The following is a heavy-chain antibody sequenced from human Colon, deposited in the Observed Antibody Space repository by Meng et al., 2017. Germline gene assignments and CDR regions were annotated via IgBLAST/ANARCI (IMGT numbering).Heavy chain of an antibody. V-gene: IGHV4-39*07. J-gene: IGHJ4*02. CDR1: GGSISSGSYY. Sequence: SETLSLTCIVSGGSISSGSYYWGWIRQPPGEGRQWIGNIYDSERTYYNPSLKSRLTISVDTSKNQFSLKLSSVTAADTAVYYCAVIIAVAGSPYFDYWGQGTLVTVSS. CDR3: AVIIAVAGSPYFDY. D-gene: IGHD6-19*01. CDR2: IYDSERT.